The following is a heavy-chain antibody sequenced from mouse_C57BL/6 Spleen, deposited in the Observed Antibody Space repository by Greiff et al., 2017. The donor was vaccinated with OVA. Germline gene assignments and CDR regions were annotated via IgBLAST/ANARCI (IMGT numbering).Heavy chain of an antibody. CDR3: ERGLSEPPEGNYLDY. J-gene: IGHJ2*01. CDR2: INPGSGGT. CDR1: GYAFTNYL. V-gene: IGHV1-54*01. D-gene: IGHD6-2*01. Sequence: QVQLQQSGAELVRPGTSVKVSCKASGYAFTNYLIEWVKQRPGQGLEWIGVINPGSGGTNYNEKFKGKATLTADKSSSTAYMQLSSLTSEDSAVYFCERGLSEPPEGNYLDYWGQGTTLTVSS.